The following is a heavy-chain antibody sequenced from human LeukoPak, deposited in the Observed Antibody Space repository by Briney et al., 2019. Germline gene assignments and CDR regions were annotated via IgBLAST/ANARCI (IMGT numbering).Heavy chain of an antibody. V-gene: IGHV3-33*06. CDR3: AKWAGSGEHTRSYFGPFDF. CDR2: IWYDGSNK. Sequence: GRSLRLSCAVSGFSFRSYGMHWVRQAPGKGLEWVAVIWYDGSNKYYAESVKGRFTISRDNSKNTLYLEINSLRVEDTAVYYCAKWAGSGEHTRSYFGPFDFGGQGTLVTVSS. CDR1: GFSFRSYG. J-gene: IGHJ4*02. D-gene: IGHD1-26*01.